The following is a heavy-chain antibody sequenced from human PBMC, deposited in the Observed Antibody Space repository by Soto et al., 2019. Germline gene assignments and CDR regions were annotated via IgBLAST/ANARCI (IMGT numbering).Heavy chain of an antibody. Sequence: PGGSLRLSCAASGFTFSSYDMHWVRQATGKGLEWVSAIGTAGDTYYPGSVKGRFTISRDNAKNSLYLQMNSLRDEDTAVYYCARGRDHAFDIWGQGTMVTVSS. CDR2: IGTAGDT. CDR1: GFTFSSYD. V-gene: IGHV3-13*01. J-gene: IGHJ3*02. CDR3: ARGRDHAFDI.